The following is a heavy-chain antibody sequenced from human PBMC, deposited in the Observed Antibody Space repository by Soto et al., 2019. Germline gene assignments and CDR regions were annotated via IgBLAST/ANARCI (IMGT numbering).Heavy chain of an antibody. CDR1: GFTFSSYW. V-gene: IGHV3-7*01. Sequence: GGSLRLSCAASGFTFSSYWMSWVRQAPGKGLEWVANIKQDGSEKYYVDSVKGRFTISRDNAKNSLYLQMNSLRAEDTAVYYCARWGDYCSSTSCLDYWGQGTLVTVSS. J-gene: IGHJ4*02. CDR3: ARWGDYCSSTSCLDY. CDR2: IKQDGSEK. D-gene: IGHD2-2*01.